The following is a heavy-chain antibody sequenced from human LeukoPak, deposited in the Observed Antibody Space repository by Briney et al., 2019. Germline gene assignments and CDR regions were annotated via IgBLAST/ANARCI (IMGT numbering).Heavy chain of an antibody. V-gene: IGHV3-48*01. CDR2: ISSSSSTI. D-gene: IGHD3-22*01. CDR1: GFIFSSYS. Sequence: GGSLRLSCAASGFIFSSYSMNWVRQAPGKGLEWVSYISSSSSTIYYADSVKGRFTISRDNSKNTLYLQINSLRAEDTAVYYCAKYDSIRLFGPWGQGTLVTVSS. CDR3: AKYDSIRLFGP. J-gene: IGHJ5*02.